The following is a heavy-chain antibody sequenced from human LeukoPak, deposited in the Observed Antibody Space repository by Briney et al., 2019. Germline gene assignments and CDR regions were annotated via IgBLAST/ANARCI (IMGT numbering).Heavy chain of an antibody. Sequence: GSVKVSCKASGYTFTSYGISWVRQAPGQGLEWMGGISAYIGNTNYAQKLQGRVTMPTDTSTSTAHMELRSLRSDDTAVYYCSRARVMVRGVIMVGDYSYGMDVWGQGTTVTVSS. J-gene: IGHJ6*01. D-gene: IGHD3-10*01. CDR3: SRARVMVRGVIMVGDYSYGMDV. CDR1: GYTFTSYG. V-gene: IGHV1-18*01. CDR2: ISAYIGNT.